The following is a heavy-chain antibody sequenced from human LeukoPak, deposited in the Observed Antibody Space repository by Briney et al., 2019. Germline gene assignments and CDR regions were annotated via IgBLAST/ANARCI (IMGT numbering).Heavy chain of an antibody. V-gene: IGHV1-8*01. D-gene: IGHD6-13*01. J-gene: IGHJ6*03. Sequence: ASVKVSCKASGYTFTSSDINWVRQASGQGLEWVGGMNPNSGSTGYAQKFQGRVTVTADKSSTTVYMELSSLRSEDTAVYYCASPPVPQAAAITPGYFYYYMDVWGKGTTVTVSS. CDR3: ASPPVPQAAAITPGYFYYYMDV. CDR2: MNPNSGST. CDR1: GYTFTSSD.